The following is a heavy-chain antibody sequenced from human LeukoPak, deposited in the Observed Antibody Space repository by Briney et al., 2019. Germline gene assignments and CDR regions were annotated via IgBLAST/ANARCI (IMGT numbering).Heavy chain of an antibody. CDR3: ARDPYCSGGSCYSY. CDR2: IYTSGST. D-gene: IGHD2-15*01. V-gene: IGHV4-61*02. J-gene: IGHJ4*02. Sequence: SETLSLTCTVSGGSIGSGSYYWSWIRQPAGKGLEWIGRIYTSGSTNYNPSLKSRVTISVDTSKNQFSLKLSSVTAADTAVYYCARDPYCSGGSCYSYWGQGTLVTVSS. CDR1: GGSIGSGSYY.